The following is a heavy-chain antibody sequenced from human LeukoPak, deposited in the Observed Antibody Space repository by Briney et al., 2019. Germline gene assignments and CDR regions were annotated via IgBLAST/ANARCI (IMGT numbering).Heavy chain of an antibody. V-gene: IGHV4-59*12. CDR2: IYYSGST. CDR3: ARLGFVGSSSWRHFDY. Sequence: SETLSLTCTVSGGSISSYYWSWIRQPPGKGLEWIGYIYYSGSTNYNPSLKSRVTMSVDTSKNQFSLKLSSVTAADTAVYYCARLGFVGSSSWRHFDYWGQGTLVTVSS. CDR1: GGSISSYY. D-gene: IGHD6-13*01. J-gene: IGHJ4*02.